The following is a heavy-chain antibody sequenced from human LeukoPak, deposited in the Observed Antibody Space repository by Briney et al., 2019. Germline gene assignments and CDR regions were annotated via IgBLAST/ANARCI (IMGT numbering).Heavy chain of an antibody. CDR2: IYYNGHT. CDR3: ARESVVAGHFDY. Sequence: SETLSLTCTVSGGSIATYYWSWIRQPPGKGLEWIGYIYYNGHTDYNPSLKSRVTISVDTSKNQFSLKLSSVTAADTAVYYCARESVVAGHFDYWGQGTLVTVSS. D-gene: IGHD2-15*01. V-gene: IGHV4-59*01. CDR1: GGSIATYY. J-gene: IGHJ4*02.